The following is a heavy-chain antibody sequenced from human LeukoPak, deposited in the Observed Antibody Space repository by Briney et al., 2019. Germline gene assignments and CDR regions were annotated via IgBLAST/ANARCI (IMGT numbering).Heavy chain of an antibody. CDR2: IYYSGST. J-gene: IGHJ4*02. Sequence: SETLSLTCTVSGGSISSYYWSWIRQPPGKGLEWIGYIYYSGSTNYNPSLKSRVTISVDTSKNQFSLKMSSVTAADTAMYYCARDSSGYKGLYYFDCSGQGTLVTVSS. D-gene: IGHD3-22*01. V-gene: IGHV4-59*01. CDR3: ARDSSGYKGLYYFDC. CDR1: GGSISSYY.